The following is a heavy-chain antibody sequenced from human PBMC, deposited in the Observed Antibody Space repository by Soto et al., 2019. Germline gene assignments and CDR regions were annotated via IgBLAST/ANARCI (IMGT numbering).Heavy chain of an antibody. J-gene: IGHJ3*02. D-gene: IGHD3-16*02. V-gene: IGHV2-5*02. Sequence: QITLKESGPTLVKPTQTLTLTCTFSGFTLSTSGVGVGGIRQPPGKALEWLALIYWDDDKRYSPSLKSRLTITKDTSKNQVVLTMTNMDPVDTATYYCAHRQVGHDHVWGSYRILGAFHILGQGTMVTVSS. CDR2: IYWDDDK. CDR1: GFTLSTSGVG. CDR3: AHRQVGHDHVWGSYRILGAFHI.